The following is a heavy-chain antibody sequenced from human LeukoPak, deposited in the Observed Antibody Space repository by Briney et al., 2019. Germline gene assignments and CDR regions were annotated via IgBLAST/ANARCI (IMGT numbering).Heavy chain of an antibody. J-gene: IGHJ4*02. Sequence: AASVKVSCKASGYTFTSYGISWVRQAPGQGLEWMGWISAYNGNTNYVQKLQGRVTMTTDTSTSTAYMELRSLRSDDTAVYYCARYRRTYCCGDCYSLPLDYWGQGTLVTVSS. D-gene: IGHD2-21*02. CDR3: ARYRRTYCCGDCYSLPLDY. CDR1: GYTFTSYG. CDR2: ISAYNGNT. V-gene: IGHV1-18*01.